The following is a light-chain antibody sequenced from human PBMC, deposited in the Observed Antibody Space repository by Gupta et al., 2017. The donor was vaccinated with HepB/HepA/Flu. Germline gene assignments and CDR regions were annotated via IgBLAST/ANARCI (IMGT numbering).Light chain of an antibody. V-gene: IGLV1-44*01. Sequence: VLTQPPSASGTPGQRVTISCSGSSSNIGSNTVNWYQQLPGTAPKLLIYSNNQRPSGVPDRFSGSKSGTSASLAISGLQSEDEADYYCAAWDDSLNGRVFGGGTKLTVL. J-gene: IGLJ3*02. CDR2: SNN. CDR3: AAWDDSLNGRV. CDR1: SSNIGSNT.